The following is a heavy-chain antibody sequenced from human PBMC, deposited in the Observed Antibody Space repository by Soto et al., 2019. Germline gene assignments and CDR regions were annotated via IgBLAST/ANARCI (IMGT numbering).Heavy chain of an antibody. CDR3: ARRKRITMVRGVNSDPLNYFDY. CDR2: IYYSGST. J-gene: IGHJ4*02. CDR1: GGSISSSSYY. D-gene: IGHD3-10*01. Sequence: QLQLQESGPGLVKPSETLSLTCTVSGGSISSSSYYWGWIRQPPGKGLEWIGSIYYSGSTYYNPSLKSRVTISVDTSKNQFSLKLSSVTAADTAVYYCARRKRITMVRGVNSDPLNYFDYWGQGTLVTVSS. V-gene: IGHV4-39*01.